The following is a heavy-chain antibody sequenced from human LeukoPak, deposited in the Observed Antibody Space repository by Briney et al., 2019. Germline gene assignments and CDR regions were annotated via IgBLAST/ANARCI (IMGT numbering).Heavy chain of an antibody. CDR3: ARDRGYNY. CDR2: ISYDGSNK. Sequence: GGSLRLSCAASGFTFNSYAMHWVRQAPGKGLEWVAVISYDGSNKYYADSVKGRFTISRDNSKNTLYLQMNSLRAEDTAVYYCARDRGYNYWGQGTLVTVSS. D-gene: IGHD5-18*01. J-gene: IGHJ4*02. V-gene: IGHV3-30-3*01. CDR1: GFTFNSYA.